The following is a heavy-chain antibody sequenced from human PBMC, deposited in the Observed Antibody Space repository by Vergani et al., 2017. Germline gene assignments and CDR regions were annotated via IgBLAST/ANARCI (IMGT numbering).Heavy chain of an antibody. D-gene: IGHD2-2*01. CDR1: GYTFTSYY. V-gene: IGHV1-2*02. J-gene: IGHJ4*02. CDR2: INPNSGGT. CDR3: ARGSKDIVIRPAARIDY. Sequence: QVQLVQSGAEVKKPGASVKVSCKASGYTFTSYYMHWVRQAPGQGLEWLGWINPNSGGTNYAETFQGRVTMTRDTSISTAYVELSRLRSDDTAVYYCARGSKDIVIRPAARIDYWGQGTLVTVSS.